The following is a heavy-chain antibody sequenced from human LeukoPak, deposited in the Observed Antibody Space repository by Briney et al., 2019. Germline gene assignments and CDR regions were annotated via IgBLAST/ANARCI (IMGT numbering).Heavy chain of an antibody. J-gene: IGHJ6*03. CDR3: ARGSYDFWSGYPLYYYYYYMDV. CDR1: GFTVSSNY. Sequence: GGSLRLSCAASGFTVSSNYMSWVRQAPGKGLEWVSVIYSGGSTYYADSVKGRFTISRDNSKNTLYLQMNSLRAEDTAVYYCARGSYDFWSGYPLYYYYYYMDVWGKGTTVTVSS. V-gene: IGHV3-53*01. D-gene: IGHD3-3*01. CDR2: IYSGGST.